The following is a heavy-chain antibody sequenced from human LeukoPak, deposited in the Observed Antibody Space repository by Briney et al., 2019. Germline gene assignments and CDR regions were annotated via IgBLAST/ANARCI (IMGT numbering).Heavy chain of an antibody. D-gene: IGHD6-13*01. V-gene: IGHV3-23*01. CDR1: GFTVSSLA. CDR2: SGTRSGTK. CDR3: AKALEQETVIALDS. Sequence: GGSLRLSCAASGFTVSSLAMHWVRQAPGKGLEWVSSSGTRSGTKYYADSVKGRFTISRDNSNNTLYLQMNSLRAEDTSIYFCAKALEQETVIALDSWGQGTLVTVSS. J-gene: IGHJ4*02.